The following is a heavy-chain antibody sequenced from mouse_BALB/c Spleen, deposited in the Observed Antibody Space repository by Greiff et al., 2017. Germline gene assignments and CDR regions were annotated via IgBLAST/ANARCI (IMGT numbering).Heavy chain of an antibody. D-gene: IGHD4-1*01. J-gene: IGHJ2*01. CDR1: GFTFSSYT. CDR2: ISSGGSYT. CDR3: TRDQWESRLDY. Sequence: DVMLVESGGGLVKPGGSLKLSCAASGFTFSSYTMSWVRQTPEKRLEWVATISSGGSYTYYPDSVKGRFTISRDNAKNTLYLQMSSLKSEDTAMYYCTRDQWESRLDYWGQGTTLTVSS. V-gene: IGHV5-6-4*01.